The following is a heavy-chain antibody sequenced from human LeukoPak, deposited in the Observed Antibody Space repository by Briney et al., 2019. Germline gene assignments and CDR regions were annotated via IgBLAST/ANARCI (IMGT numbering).Heavy chain of an antibody. D-gene: IGHD6-6*01. J-gene: IGHJ4*02. Sequence: GGSLRLSCAASAFTFSSHDIHWVRQAPGKGLEHVSGISSNGGITYYANSVKGRFTISRDNSKNTLYLQMGSLRAEDTAVYYCARYSSSSLDYRGQGTLVTVSS. CDR2: ISSNGGIT. V-gene: IGHV3-64*01. CDR1: AFTFSSHD. CDR3: ARYSSSSLDY.